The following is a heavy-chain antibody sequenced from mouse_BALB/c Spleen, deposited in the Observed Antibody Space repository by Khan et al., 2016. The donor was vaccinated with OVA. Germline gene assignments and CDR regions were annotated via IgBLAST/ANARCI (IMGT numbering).Heavy chain of an antibody. CDR2: INPDSSTI. CDR3: VRQLSDAMDY. J-gene: IGHJ4*01. V-gene: IGHV4-1*02. CDR1: GFDFSRYW. D-gene: IGHD1-3*01. Sequence: EVQLVESGGGLVQPGGSLKLSCVASGFDFSRYWMSWVRQAPGKGLEWIGEINPDSSTINYTPSLKDKFVISRDNAKNTLYLQMIKVRSEDTAHYDCVRQLSDAMDYWGQGTSVTVSS.